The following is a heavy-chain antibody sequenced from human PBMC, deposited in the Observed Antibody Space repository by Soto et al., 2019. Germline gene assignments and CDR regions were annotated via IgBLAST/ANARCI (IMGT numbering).Heavy chain of an antibody. J-gene: IGHJ6*02. V-gene: IGHV3-9*01. Sequence: SSGGYSWSWVRQAPGKGLEWVSGISWNSGSIGYADSVKGRFTISRDNAKNSLYLQMNSLRAEDTALYYCAKDWGDYGDPDYYYGMDVWGQGTTVTVSS. CDR1: SSGGYS. D-gene: IGHD4-17*01. CDR2: ISWNSGSI. CDR3: AKDWGDYGDPDYYYGMDV.